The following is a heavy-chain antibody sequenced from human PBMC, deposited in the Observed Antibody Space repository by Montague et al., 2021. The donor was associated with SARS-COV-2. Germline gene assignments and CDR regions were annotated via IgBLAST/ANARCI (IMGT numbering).Heavy chain of an antibody. D-gene: IGHD3-10*01. CDR3: ARESSQFFGSGPLDY. Sequence: SLRLSWAASGFTVSSTYMNWVRQVPGKGLEWVSSISSSSVTYSADSLKGRFTISRDNSKNTVYLQMNSLRAEDTAVYFCARESSQFFGSGPLDYWSQGSLVTVPS. CDR2: ISSSSVT. J-gene: IGHJ4*02. V-gene: IGHV3-66*01. CDR1: GFTVSSTY.